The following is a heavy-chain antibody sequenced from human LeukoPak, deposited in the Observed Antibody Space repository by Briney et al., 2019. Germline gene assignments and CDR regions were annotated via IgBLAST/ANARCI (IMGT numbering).Heavy chain of an antibody. D-gene: IGHD3-16*02. CDR2: IYCSGST. Sequence: PSETLSLTCTVSGGSISSYYWSWIRQPPGKGLEWIGYIYCSGSTNYNPSLKSRVTISVDTSKNQFSLKLSSVTAADTAVYYCASYDYVWGSYRQRAFDIWGQGTMVTVSS. CDR3: ASYDYVWGSYRQRAFDI. J-gene: IGHJ3*02. CDR1: GGSISSYY. V-gene: IGHV4-59*01.